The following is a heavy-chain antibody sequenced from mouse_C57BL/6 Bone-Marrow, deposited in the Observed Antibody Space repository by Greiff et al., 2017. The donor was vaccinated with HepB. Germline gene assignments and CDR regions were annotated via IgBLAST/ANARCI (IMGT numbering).Heavy chain of an antibody. V-gene: IGHV10-1*01. CDR2: IRSKSNNYAT. D-gene: IGHD1-1*01. CDR3: VLLFYAMDY. J-gene: IGHJ4*01. CDR1: GFSFNTYA. Sequence: DVQLVESGGGLVQPKGSLKLSCAASGFSFNTYAMNWVRQAPGKGLEWVARIRSKSNNYATYYADSVKDRFTISRDDSESMLYLQMNNLKTEDTAMYYCVLLFYAMDYWGQGTSVTVSS.